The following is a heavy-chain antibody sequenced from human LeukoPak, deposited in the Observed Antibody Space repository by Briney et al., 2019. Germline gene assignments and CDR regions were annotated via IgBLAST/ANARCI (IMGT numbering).Heavy chain of an antibody. V-gene: IGHV1-3*01. J-gene: IGHJ4*02. CDR3: ARRDYDTGGYSRNLDY. CDR2: INAGGGNT. Sequence: ASVKVSCKASGYSFSSYAVHWVRQAPGQSLEWMGWINAGGGNTKYSQKFQGRVTFTRDTSASTVYMELSSLRSEDTAVYYCARRDYDTGGYSRNLDYWGQGTLVTVSS. D-gene: IGHD3-22*01. CDR1: GYSFSSYA.